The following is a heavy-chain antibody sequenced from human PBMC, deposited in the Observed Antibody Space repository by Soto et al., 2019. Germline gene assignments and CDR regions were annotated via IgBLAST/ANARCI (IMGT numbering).Heavy chain of an antibody. CDR1: GYTFNFYG. CDR2: ISGFNGNT. CDR3: AGIGVLSRHESPDFDP. J-gene: IGHJ5*02. Sequence: ASVKVSCKASGYTFNFYGITWVRQAPGQGLEWMGWISGFNGNTNYAADLQGRVTMTTDTSTSTAYMELRGLRSDVTAVYYCAGIGVLSRHESPDFDPLGPGTLGTLSS. V-gene: IGHV1-18*01. D-gene: IGHD3-3*01.